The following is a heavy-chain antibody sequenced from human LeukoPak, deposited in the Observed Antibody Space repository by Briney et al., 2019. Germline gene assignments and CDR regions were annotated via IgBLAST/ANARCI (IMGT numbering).Heavy chain of an antibody. CDR2: IDWDDDK. Sequence: SGPALVKPTQTLTLTCTFSGFSLSTSGMRVSWIRQPPGKALEWLARIDWDDDKFYSTSLKTRLTVSKDTSKNQVVLTMTNMDPVDTATYYCARTPYCGGDCYVDYWGQGTLVTVSS. CDR1: GFSLSTSGMR. CDR3: ARTPYCGGDCYVDY. V-gene: IGHV2-70*04. D-gene: IGHD2-21*02. J-gene: IGHJ4*02.